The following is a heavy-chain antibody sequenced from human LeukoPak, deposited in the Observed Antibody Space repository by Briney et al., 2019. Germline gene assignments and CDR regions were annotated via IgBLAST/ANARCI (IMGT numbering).Heavy chain of an antibody. CDR2: IFYSGST. J-gene: IGHJ4*02. Sequence: SETLSLTCTVSGGSISTSNYYWGWIRQPPGKGLEWIGNIFYSGSTYYSPSLRSRVTISLDTSKNQFSLKLSSVTAADTAVYYCARTPLRELLRTLYYFDYWGQGTLVTVSS. CDR3: ARTPLRELLRTLYYFDY. V-gene: IGHV4-39*01. CDR1: GGSISTSNYY. D-gene: IGHD1-26*01.